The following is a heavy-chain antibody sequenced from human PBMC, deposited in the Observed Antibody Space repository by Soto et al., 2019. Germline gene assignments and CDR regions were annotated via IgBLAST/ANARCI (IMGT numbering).Heavy chain of an antibody. CDR2: IKQDGSEK. D-gene: IGHD5-18*01. CDR1: GFTFSSYW. CDR3: ATRLKLWQNYYYYGMDV. V-gene: IGHV3-7*01. J-gene: IGHJ6*02. Sequence: GGSLRLSCAASGFTFSSYWMSWVRQAPGKGLEWVANIKQDGSEKYYVDSVKGRFTFSRDNAKNSLYLQMNSLRAEDTAVYYCATRLKLWQNYYYYGMDVWGQGTTVTVSS.